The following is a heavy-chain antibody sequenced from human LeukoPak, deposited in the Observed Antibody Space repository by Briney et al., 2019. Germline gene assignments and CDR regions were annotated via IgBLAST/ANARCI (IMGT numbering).Heavy chain of an antibody. J-gene: IGHJ4*02. Sequence: SETLSLTCAVYGGSFSNHYWNWIRQPPGKGLEWIGEINQSGSTNYNPSLKSRVTISVDTSKNQFSLKLSSVTAADTAVYYCARATFIWTAYYTHWGQGTLVTVSS. CDR1: GGSFSNHY. D-gene: IGHD3/OR15-3a*01. V-gene: IGHV4-34*01. CDR2: INQSGST. CDR3: ARATFIWTAYYTH.